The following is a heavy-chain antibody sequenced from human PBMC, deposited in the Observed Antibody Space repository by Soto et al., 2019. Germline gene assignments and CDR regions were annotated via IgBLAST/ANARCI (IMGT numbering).Heavy chain of an antibody. CDR2: ISHTGSP. CDR1: GGSISNSDYF. D-gene: IGHD1-1*01. Sequence: SETLSLTCTVSGGSISNSDYFWAWMRQPPGKGLEWVGTISHTGSPRYNPSLKSRVTISVDTSKNQFSLRLPSVTAADTAVFYCSSQLESTTYFDYWGRGTLVTVSS. J-gene: IGHJ4*02. V-gene: IGHV4-39*01. CDR3: SSQLESTTYFDY.